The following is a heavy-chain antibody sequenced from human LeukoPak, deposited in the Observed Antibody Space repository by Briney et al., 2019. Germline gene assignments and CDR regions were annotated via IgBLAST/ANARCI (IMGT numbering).Heavy chain of an antibody. J-gene: IGHJ3*02. CDR2: INPDSGGT. CDR3: ARGEMITFGGVIVISTFDI. Sequence: ASVKVSCKTSGYTFTGYYIQWVRQAPGQGLEWMGYINPDSGGTNYAQEFQGRVTMTRDTSISTAYMEFNRLRSDDTAVYYCARGEMITFGGVIVISTFDIWGQGTMVTVS. CDR1: GYTFTGYY. V-gene: IGHV1-2*02. D-gene: IGHD3-16*02.